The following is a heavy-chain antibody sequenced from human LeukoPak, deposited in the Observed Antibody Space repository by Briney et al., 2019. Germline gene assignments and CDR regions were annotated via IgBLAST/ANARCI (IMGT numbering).Heavy chain of an antibody. D-gene: IGHD3-3*01. CDR1: GGSISSSSYY. V-gene: IGHV4-61*05. CDR2: IYYSGST. CDR3: ASGPTYYDFWSGA. Sequence: SETLSLTCTVSGGSISSSSYYWGWIRQPPGKGLEWIGYIYYSGSTNYNPSLKNRVTISVDTSKNQFSLKLSSVTAADTAVYYCASGPTYYDFWSGAWGQGTLVTVSS. J-gene: IGHJ5*02.